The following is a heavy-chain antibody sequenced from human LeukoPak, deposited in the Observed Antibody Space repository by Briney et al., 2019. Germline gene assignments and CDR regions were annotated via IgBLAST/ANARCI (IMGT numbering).Heavy chain of an antibody. D-gene: IGHD6-13*01. CDR2: IYYSGST. CDR1: GGSISSYY. J-gene: IGHJ5*02. CDR3: AREIRMSESCSWYWRDVNWFDP. Sequence: SETLSLTCTVSGGSISSYYWSWIRQPPGKGLEWIGYIYYSGSTNYNPSLKSRVTISVDTSKNQCSLKLSSVTAADTPVYYCAREIRMSESCSWYWRDVNWFDPWGQGTLVTVSS. V-gene: IGHV4-59*01.